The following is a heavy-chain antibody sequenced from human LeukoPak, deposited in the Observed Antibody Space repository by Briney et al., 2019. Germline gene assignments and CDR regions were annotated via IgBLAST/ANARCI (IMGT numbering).Heavy chain of an antibody. CDR1: GFTFSSYA. CDR3: AASGSSSWYYYYYGMDV. Sequence: GGSLRLSCAASGFTFSSYAMSWVRQAPGKGLEWVSAISGSGGSTYYADSVKGRFTISRDNSKNTLYLQMNSLRAEDTAVYYCAASGSSSWYYYYYGMDVWGQGTTVTVSS. V-gene: IGHV3-23*01. J-gene: IGHJ6*02. D-gene: IGHD6-13*01. CDR2: ISGSGGST.